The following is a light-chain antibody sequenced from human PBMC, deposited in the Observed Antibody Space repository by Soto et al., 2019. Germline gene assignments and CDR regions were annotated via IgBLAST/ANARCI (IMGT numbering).Light chain of an antibody. CDR2: EVS. Sequence: QSVLTQPPSASGSPGQSVTITCTGTSSDVGGYNYVSWYQQHPGKAPKLMIYEVSERPSGVPDRFSGSKSSNTASLTVSELQAEDEADYYCSSYAGSNNVVFGTGTKVTVL. V-gene: IGLV2-8*01. CDR1: SSDVGGYNY. CDR3: SSYAGSNNVV. J-gene: IGLJ1*01.